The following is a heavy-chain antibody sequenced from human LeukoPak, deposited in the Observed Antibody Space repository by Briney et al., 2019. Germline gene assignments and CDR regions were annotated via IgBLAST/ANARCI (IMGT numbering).Heavy chain of an antibody. V-gene: IGHV3-74*01. J-gene: IGHJ5*02. Sequence: PGGSLRLSCAASGFTFSSYWLHWVRQTPGEGLAWVSRINSDGSRTNYADSVKGRFTSSRDNAKNTLYLQMNSLRVEDTAVYFCARGGPVKSIYDPHWYVPWRQGTLVTVSS. CDR1: GFTFSSYW. D-gene: IGHD5/OR15-5a*01. CDR3: ARGGPVKSIYDPHWYVP. CDR2: INSDGSRT.